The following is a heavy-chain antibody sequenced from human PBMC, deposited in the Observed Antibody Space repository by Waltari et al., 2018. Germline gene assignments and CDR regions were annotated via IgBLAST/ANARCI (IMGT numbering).Heavy chain of an antibody. D-gene: IGHD6-13*01. CDR2: IFSGGSSN. CDR1: GVTFSSYA. V-gene: IGHV3-23*03. J-gene: IGHJ4*02. Sequence: EVQLLESGGGLVQPGGSLRLSCAASGVTFSSYAMSWVRQAPGKGLEWVSGIFSGGSSNYYADSGKGRFTISRDNSKNTLYLQMNSLRAEDTAVYYCAKEVGIAAAGFDYWGQGTLVTVSS. CDR3: AKEVGIAAAGFDY.